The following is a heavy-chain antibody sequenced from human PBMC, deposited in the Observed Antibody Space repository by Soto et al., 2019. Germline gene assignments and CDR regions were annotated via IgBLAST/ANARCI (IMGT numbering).Heavy chain of an antibody. Sequence: LKISCKGSGYSFSTHWVGWVRQTPGKGLEWMGIIYPGDSDARYSPSFKGQVTISVDESITTAFLQWSSLKASDTAMYYCARSQFDYVWGTSGYFDSWGQGTLVTVSS. J-gene: IGHJ4*02. CDR3: ARSQFDYVWGTSGYFDS. CDR2: IYPGDSDA. CDR1: GYSFSTHW. D-gene: IGHD3-16*01. V-gene: IGHV5-51*01.